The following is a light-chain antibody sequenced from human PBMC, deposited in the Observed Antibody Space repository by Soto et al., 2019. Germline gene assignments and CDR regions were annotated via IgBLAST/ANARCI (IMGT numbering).Light chain of an antibody. CDR2: DVS. CDR1: SSDVGGYNY. V-gene: IGLV2-14*01. J-gene: IGLJ3*02. Sequence: QSALTQPASVSGSPGQSIAISCTGTSSDVGGYNYVSWYQQHPGKTPNLMIYDVSNRPSGVSKRFSGSKSGNTASLTISGHHAEDEADYYCSSYTSSSTWVFGGGTKLTVL. CDR3: SSYTSSSTWV.